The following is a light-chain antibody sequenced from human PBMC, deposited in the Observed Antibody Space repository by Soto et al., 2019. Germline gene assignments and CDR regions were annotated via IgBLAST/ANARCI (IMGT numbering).Light chain of an antibody. CDR1: QTTNTW. J-gene: IGKJ2*01. CDR3: QQYISYPYT. CDR2: DAS. Sequence: DIQMTQFPSTLSASVGDRVTITCRASQTTNTWLAWYQQKPGTAPKLLIYDASSLEGGVPSRFSASGSGTEFTLTISSLQPDDLATYYCQQYISYPYTFGQGTEVEIK. V-gene: IGKV1-5*01.